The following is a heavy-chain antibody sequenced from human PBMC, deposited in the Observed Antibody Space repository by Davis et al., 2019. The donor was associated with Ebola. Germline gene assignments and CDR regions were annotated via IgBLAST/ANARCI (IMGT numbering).Heavy chain of an antibody. J-gene: IGHJ4*02. Sequence: PSETLSLTCAVYGESFSGFHRSWIRQPPGKGLEWIGEISHSGSTNYNPSLKSRVTISMDTSKNQFSLRLSSVTAADTAVYYCARGGSYRPYYFDYWGQGTLVTVSS. D-gene: IGHD3-16*02. CDR1: GESFSGFH. CDR3: ARGGSYRPYYFDY. V-gene: IGHV4-34*01. CDR2: ISHSGST.